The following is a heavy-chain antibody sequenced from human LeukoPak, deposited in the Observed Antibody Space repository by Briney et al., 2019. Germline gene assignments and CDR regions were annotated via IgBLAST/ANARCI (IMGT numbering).Heavy chain of an antibody. D-gene: IGHD5-18*01. CDR2: INGSGVST. CDR1: GLTFSSYA. J-gene: IGHJ6*03. Sequence: GGSLRLSCAASGLTFSSYAMAWVRQAPGKGLEWVSTINGSGVSTYYGDSVKGRFTISRDNSKNTLYLQMNSLRVEDTAVYYCASQYIEVNYYYLMDVWGTGTTVIVSS. CDR3: ASQYIEVNYYYLMDV. V-gene: IGHV3-23*01.